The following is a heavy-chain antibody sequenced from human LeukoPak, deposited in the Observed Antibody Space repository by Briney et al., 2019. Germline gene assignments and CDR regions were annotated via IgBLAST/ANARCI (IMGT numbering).Heavy chain of an antibody. Sequence: ASVKVSCKASGYTFTGYYMHWVRQAPGQGLEWMGWINPNSGGTNYAQKFQGRVTMTRDTSISTAYMELSRLRSDDTAVYYCARVSLCGGDCYPIDYWGQGTLVTVSS. CDR3: ARVSLCGGDCYPIDY. CDR1: GYTFTGYY. J-gene: IGHJ4*02. V-gene: IGHV1-2*02. CDR2: INPNSGGT. D-gene: IGHD2-21*01.